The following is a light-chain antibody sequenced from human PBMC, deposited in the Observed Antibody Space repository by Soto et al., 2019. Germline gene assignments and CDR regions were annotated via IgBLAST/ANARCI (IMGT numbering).Light chain of an antibody. CDR1: SSNIGAGYD. V-gene: IGLV1-40*01. CDR2: GNI. J-gene: IGLJ1*01. CDR3: QSYDNRLSGYV. Sequence: QSVLTQPPSMSGAPGQRVTISCTGSSSNIGAGYDVHWYQQLPGEAPKLLIHGNINRPSGVPDRFSASKSGTSASLAITGLQAEDEATYYCQSYDNRLSGYVFGAGTKLTVL.